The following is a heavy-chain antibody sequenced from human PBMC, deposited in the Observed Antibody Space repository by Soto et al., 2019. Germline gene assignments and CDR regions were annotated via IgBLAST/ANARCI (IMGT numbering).Heavy chain of an antibody. CDR1: GVSIIDTSYY. V-gene: IGHV4-39*01. Sequence: QLQLQESGPGLVKPSETLSLTCNVSGVSIIDTSYYWGWIRQPPGKGLEWIGTIYFNGNTFYNPSLKSRLTISVDTSKNQISLRLTSVTAADTAVYYCARQGSYWGQGTLVAVSS. J-gene: IGHJ4*02. CDR3: ARQGSY. CDR2: IYFNGNT.